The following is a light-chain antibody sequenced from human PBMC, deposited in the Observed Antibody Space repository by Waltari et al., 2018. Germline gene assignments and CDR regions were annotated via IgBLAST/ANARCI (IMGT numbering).Light chain of an antibody. J-gene: IGKJ1*01. CDR3: QQYRTNPWT. CDR2: KAS. V-gene: IGKV1-5*03. CDR1: QSINSW. Sequence: DIQMTQSPSTLSASVGDRVTLTCRASQSINSWLAWYQQKPGIAPKLLIYKASSLESGVPSRFSGSGSGTEFTLTISSLPPDDLATYYCQQYRTNPWTFGQGTKVEIE.